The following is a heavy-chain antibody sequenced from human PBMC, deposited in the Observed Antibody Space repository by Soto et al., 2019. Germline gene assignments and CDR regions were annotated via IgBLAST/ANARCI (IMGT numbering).Heavy chain of an antibody. CDR1: GYTFTNYP. D-gene: IGHD3-16*01. J-gene: IGHJ5*02. V-gene: IGHV1-3*01. CDR2: INAGNGNT. Sequence: ASVKVSCKASGYTFTNYPMHWVRQAPGQRLEWMGWINAGNGNTKYSQKFQDRVTITRDTSAGTAYMELSSLRSEDTAVYYCARDIGGATGPNWFDPWGQGTLVTVSS. CDR3: ARDIGGATGPNWFDP.